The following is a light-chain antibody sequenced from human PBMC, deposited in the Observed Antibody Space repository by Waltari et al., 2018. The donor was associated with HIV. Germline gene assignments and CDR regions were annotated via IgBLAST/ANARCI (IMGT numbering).Light chain of an antibody. CDR1: TSTISSRT. CDR3: ATWDDSLRGVL. V-gene: IGLV1-44*01. J-gene: IGLJ2*01. Sequence: QSVLTQPPSASGTPGQRVTISCSGSTSTISSRTLNWYQQLPGTAPKLVIYEDDQRPSGVPDRFSGSKSGTSGSLAISGLQSEDEGDYYCATWDDSLRGVLFGGGTRPTV. CDR2: EDD.